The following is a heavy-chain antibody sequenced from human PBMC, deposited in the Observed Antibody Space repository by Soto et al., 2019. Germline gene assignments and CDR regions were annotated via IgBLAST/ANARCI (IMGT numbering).Heavy chain of an antibody. V-gene: IGHV4-4*07. CDR3: ARGQRFSDWFDP. Sequence: LSLTCSVSGGTISGYYWTWIRQPAGKGLEWIGRIYSSGNTKYNPSLQSRVTMSLDTSNNQFSLRLTSVAAADTAVYYCARGQRFSDWFDPWGQGTLVTVSS. D-gene: IGHD3-3*01. CDR1: GGTISGYY. J-gene: IGHJ5*02. CDR2: IYSSGNT.